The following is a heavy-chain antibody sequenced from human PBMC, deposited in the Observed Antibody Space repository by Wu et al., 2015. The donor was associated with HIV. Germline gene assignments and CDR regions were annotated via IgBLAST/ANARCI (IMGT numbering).Heavy chain of an antibody. CDR1: GYTFTDNY. CDR2: INPNSGGS. V-gene: IGHV1-2*02. D-gene: IGHD1-26*01. Sequence: QVQLMQSGAEVKKPGASVKVSCKTSGYTFTDNYIHWVRQAPGQGLEWMGWINPNSGGSKSPQKFQGRVTMTRDTSVSTVYLELTRLKFDDTAIYYCTKDYGIVGSTSTEYFQHWARAPWSPSPQ. CDR3: TKDYGIVGSTSTEYFQH. J-gene: IGHJ1*01.